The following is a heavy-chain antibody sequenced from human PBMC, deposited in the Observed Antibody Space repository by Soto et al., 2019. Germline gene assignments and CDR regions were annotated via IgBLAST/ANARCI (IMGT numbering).Heavy chain of an antibody. CDR3: TKVLAQLPNDAFDI. Sequence: EGQLVESGGRLVEPGGSLRLSCAASGFNFNVAWMNWVRQAPGKGLEWLGRIKSKGGGETTEYVAFVKGRFTISRDDSKNTLYLQMNSLKSEDTAVYYCTKVLAQLPNDAFDIWSQGTMVTVSS. CDR1: GFNFNVAW. J-gene: IGHJ3*02. D-gene: IGHD3-3*02. V-gene: IGHV3-15*01. CDR2: IKSKGGGETT.